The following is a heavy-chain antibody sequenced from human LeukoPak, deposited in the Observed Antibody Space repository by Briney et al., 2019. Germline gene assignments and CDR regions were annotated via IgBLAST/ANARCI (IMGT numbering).Heavy chain of an antibody. CDR1: GFTFSSYA. V-gene: IGHV3-30-3*01. CDR2: ISYDGSNK. CDR3: AREYSGSYWPDY. Sequence: GGSLRLSCAASGFTFSSYAMHWVRQAPGKGLEWVAVISYDGSNKYYADSVKGRFTISRDNSKNTLYLQMNSLRAEDTAVYCCAREYSGSYWPDYWGQGTLVTVSS. J-gene: IGHJ4*02. D-gene: IGHD1-26*01.